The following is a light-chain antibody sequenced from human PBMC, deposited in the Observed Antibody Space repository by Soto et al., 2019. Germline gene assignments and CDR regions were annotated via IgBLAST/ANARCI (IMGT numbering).Light chain of an antibody. CDR1: SSNIGNNY. CDR2: DND. Sequence: QSVLTQPPSVSAAPGQRVTISCSGSSSNIGNNYVSWYRQLPGTPTKLLIYDNDQRPSGIPDRFSASKSGTSATLGITGLQTGDEADYYCGTWDNSLAAVVFGRGTKLTVL. V-gene: IGLV1-51*01. J-gene: IGLJ3*02. CDR3: GTWDNSLAAVV.